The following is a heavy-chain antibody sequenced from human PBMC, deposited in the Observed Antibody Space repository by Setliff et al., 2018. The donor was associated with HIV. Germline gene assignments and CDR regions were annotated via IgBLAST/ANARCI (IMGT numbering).Heavy chain of an antibody. CDR1: GFAFSSHQ. D-gene: IGHD6-6*01. Sequence: GGSLRLSCAASGFAFSSHQMSWVRQAPGKGLEWVSSISGTSYIYYADSVKGRFTISRDNAKRSLYLQMNSLRVEDTAVYYCARDIPPEYPGFDLWGQGTVVTVSS. J-gene: IGHJ3*01. CDR3: ARDIPPEYPGFDL. CDR2: ISGTSYI. V-gene: IGHV3-21*01.